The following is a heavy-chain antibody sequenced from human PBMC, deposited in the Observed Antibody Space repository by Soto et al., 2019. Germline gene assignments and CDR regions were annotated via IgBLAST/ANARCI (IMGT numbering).Heavy chain of an antibody. V-gene: IGHV3-48*03. CDR1: GFTFSSYD. J-gene: IGHJ4*02. D-gene: IGHD6-19*01. CDR2: ISGSGTTI. Sequence: GGSLRLSXVASGFTFSSYDMNWVRQAPGKGPEWVSHISGSGTTIYYADSVRGRFTISRDNAKNSLYLQMNSLRAEDRAIYYCARGYTGGWSRGGYFDYWGQGTLVTVSS. CDR3: ARGYTGGWSRGGYFDY.